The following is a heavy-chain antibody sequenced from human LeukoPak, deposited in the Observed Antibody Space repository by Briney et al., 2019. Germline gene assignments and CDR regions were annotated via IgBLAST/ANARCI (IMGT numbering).Heavy chain of an antibody. CDR2: FSGSGGST. Sequence: PGGSLRLSCAASGFTFSSYAMSWVRQAPGKGLECISGFSGSGGSTYYADSVKGRFTISRDNSKNTLYLQMNSLRAEDTAVYYCARIRDTSGWYPYYYYMDVWGKGTTVTVSS. J-gene: IGHJ6*03. D-gene: IGHD6-19*01. V-gene: IGHV3-23*01. CDR1: GFTFSSYA. CDR3: ARIRDTSGWYPYYYYMDV.